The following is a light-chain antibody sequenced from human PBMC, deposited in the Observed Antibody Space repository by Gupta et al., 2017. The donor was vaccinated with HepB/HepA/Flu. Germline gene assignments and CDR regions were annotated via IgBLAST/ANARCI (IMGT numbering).Light chain of an antibody. V-gene: IGLV1-40*01. CDR1: SSNFGADYD. Sequence: QSVLTHPPSVSGAPGQRVTISCAGSSSNFGADYDVHWYQQIPGTAPKLLIYRNNNRPSGVPDRFSGSKSGTSASLAITGLQAEDEADYYCQSYDTSLSGVVFGGGTKLTVL. J-gene: IGLJ2*01. CDR2: RNN. CDR3: QSYDTSLSGVV.